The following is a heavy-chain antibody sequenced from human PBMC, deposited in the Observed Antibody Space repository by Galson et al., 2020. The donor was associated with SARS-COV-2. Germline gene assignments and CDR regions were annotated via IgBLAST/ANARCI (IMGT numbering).Heavy chain of an antibody. V-gene: IGHV3-30*04. CDR2: ISYDGSEK. D-gene: IGHD6-19*01. CDR3: ARSGPSLAGTMGAFDI. CDR1: GFTFFNYA. Sequence: GGSLRLSCAASGFTFFNYAINWVRQAPGKGLEWVAVISYDGSEKYYGDSVKGRFTISRDNSRNTLYLQMDSLRPEDTAVYYCARSGPSLAGTMGAFDIWGQGTMVTVSS. J-gene: IGHJ3*02.